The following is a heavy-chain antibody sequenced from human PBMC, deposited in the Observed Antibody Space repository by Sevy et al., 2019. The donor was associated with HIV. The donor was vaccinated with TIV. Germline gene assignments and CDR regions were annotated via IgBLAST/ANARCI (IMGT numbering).Heavy chain of an antibody. CDR3: ARWVVAAGLFGY. Sequence: GGSLRLSCAASGFIVSNNYMSWVRQAPGKGLEWVSVLYSGGHTYYADSVKGRFTISRDNSKNTLFLQMNSLRAEDTAVYYCARWVVAAGLFGYWGQGTLVTVSS. CDR1: GFIVSNNY. D-gene: IGHD2-15*01. V-gene: IGHV3-53*01. CDR2: LYSGGHT. J-gene: IGHJ4*02.